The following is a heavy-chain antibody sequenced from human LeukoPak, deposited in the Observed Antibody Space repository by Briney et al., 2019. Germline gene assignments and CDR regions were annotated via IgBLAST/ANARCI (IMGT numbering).Heavy chain of an antibody. D-gene: IGHD6-19*01. V-gene: IGHV3-23*01. CDR1: GFTFSSYA. CDR2: ISGSGGST. J-gene: IGHJ3*02. CDR3: AKDQGIGWTKDAFDI. Sequence: GGSLRLSCAASGFTFSSYAMSWVRQAPGKGLEWVSTISGSGGSTYYADSVKGRFTISRDDSKNTLCLQMNSLRAEDTALYYCAKDQGIGWTKDAFDIWGQGTMVTVSS.